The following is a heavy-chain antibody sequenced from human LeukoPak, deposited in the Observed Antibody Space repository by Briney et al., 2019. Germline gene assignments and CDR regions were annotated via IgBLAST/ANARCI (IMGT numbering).Heavy chain of an antibody. D-gene: IGHD3-16*01. CDR2: ISAYNGNT. CDR1: GYTFTSKG. J-gene: IGHJ3*02. V-gene: IGHV1-18*01. CDR3: ATAWGPSDAFDI. Sequence: ASVKVSAKPSGYTFTSKGISGGRQPPGQGLGWMGWISAYNGNTNYAQKLQGRVTMTTDTSTSTAYMELSRLRSDDTAVYYCATAWGPSDAFDIWGQGTMVTVSS.